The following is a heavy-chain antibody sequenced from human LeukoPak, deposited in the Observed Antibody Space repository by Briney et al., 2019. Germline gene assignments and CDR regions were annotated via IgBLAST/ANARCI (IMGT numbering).Heavy chain of an antibody. Sequence: GASVKVSCKASGYTFTGNYMHWVRQAPGQGLEWMGWINPNNSATNYAQRFQGRVTMTRDTSISTAYMELSRLRSEDTAVYYCARGPRITLIRGGQWYYYMDVWGKGTTVTISS. J-gene: IGHJ6*03. CDR3: ARGPRITLIRGGQWYYYMDV. CDR1: GYTFTGNY. CDR2: INPNNSAT. V-gene: IGHV1-2*02. D-gene: IGHD3-10*01.